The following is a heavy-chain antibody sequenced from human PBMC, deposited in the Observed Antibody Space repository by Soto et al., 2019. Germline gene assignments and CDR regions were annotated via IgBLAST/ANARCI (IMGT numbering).Heavy chain of an antibody. V-gene: IGHV2-5*08. CDR3: AHLKGGSYFDY. Sequence: TLSLTCAVSGGSISSGGYSWSWIRQPPGKALEWLAHIYWDADQRYSPSLRSRLTITKDTSKKQVVLTLTNMDPVDTATYYCAHLKGGSYFDYWGQGVLVTVSS. J-gene: IGHJ4*02. D-gene: IGHD3-16*01. CDR1: GGSISSGGYS. CDR2: IYWDADQ.